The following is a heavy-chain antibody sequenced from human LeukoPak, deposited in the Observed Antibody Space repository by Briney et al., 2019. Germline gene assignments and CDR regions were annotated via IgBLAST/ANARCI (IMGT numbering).Heavy chain of an antibody. D-gene: IGHD1-1*01. CDR1: GFTFSSYA. Sequence: GGSLRLSCAASGFTFSSYAMSWVRQAPGKGLEWVSYISTSGSTKLYADSVKGRFTISRDNANHSLYLQLNSLRVEDTAVYYCARDRVGTTNALDLWGQGTMVTVSS. CDR2: ISTSGSTK. CDR3: ARDRVGTTNALDL. J-gene: IGHJ3*01. V-gene: IGHV3-48*03.